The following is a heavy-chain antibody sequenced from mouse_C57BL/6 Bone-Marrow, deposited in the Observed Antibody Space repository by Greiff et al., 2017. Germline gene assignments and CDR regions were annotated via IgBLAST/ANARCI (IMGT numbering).Heavy chain of an antibody. V-gene: IGHV1-53*01. CDR3: ARSGGHYGGFAY. CDR2: INPSNGGT. Sequence: QVQLQQPGTELVKPGASVKLSCKASGYTFTSYWMHWVKQRPGHGLEWIGNINPSNGGTNYNEKFKSKATLTVDKSSSTAYMQLSSLTSADSAVYYCARSGGHYGGFAYWGQGTLVTVSA. CDR1: GYTFTSYW. D-gene: IGHD1-2*01. J-gene: IGHJ3*01.